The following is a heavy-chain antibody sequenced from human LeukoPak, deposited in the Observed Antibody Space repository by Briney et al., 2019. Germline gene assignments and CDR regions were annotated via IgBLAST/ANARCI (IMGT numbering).Heavy chain of an antibody. CDR1: GYSISSGYY. V-gene: IGHV4-38-2*01. CDR2: IYHSGST. Sequence: NPSETLSLTCAVSGYSISSGYYWGWIRQPPGKGLEWIGSIYHSGSTYYNPSLKSRVTISVDTSKNQFSLKLSSVTAADTAVYYCARRPVPAHFYYWGQGTLVTVSS. CDR3: ARRPVPAHFYY. D-gene: IGHD2-2*01. J-gene: IGHJ4*02.